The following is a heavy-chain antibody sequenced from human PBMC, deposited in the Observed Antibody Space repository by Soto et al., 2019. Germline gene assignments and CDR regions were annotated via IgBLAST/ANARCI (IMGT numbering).Heavy chain of an antibody. CDR1: GFTVSSNY. Sequence: PGGSLRLSCAASGFTVSSNYMSWVRQAPGKGLEWVSVIYSGGSTYYADSVKGRFTISRDNSKNTLYLQMNSLRAEDTAVYYCRVVIIQDYYYYGMDVWGQGTTVTVSS. J-gene: IGHJ6*02. V-gene: IGHV3-53*01. CDR2: IYSGGST. D-gene: IGHD3-3*01. CDR3: RVVIIQDYYYYGMDV.